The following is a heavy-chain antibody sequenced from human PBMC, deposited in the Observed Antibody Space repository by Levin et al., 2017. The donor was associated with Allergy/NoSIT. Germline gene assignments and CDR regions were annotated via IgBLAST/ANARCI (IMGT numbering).Heavy chain of an antibody. V-gene: IGHV3-23*01. CDR1: GFTFSSYA. J-gene: IGHJ4*02. Sequence: GGSLRLSCAASGFTFSSYAMSWVRQAPGKGLEWVSAISGSGGSTYYADSVKGRFTISRDNSKNTLYLQMNSLRAEDTAVYYCAKDKKDDSSSSYYFDYWGQGTLVTVSS. CDR2: ISGSGGST. D-gene: IGHD6-6*01. CDR3: AKDKKDDSSSSYYFDY.